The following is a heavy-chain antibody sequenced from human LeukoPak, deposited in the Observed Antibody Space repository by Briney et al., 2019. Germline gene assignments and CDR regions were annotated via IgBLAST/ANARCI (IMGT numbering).Heavy chain of an antibody. CDR2: IIPIFGTA. Sequence: SVKVSCKASGGTFSSYAISWVRQAPGQGLEWMGGIIPIFGTANYAQKFQGRVTITRDTSASTAYMELSSLRSEDMAVYYCARGDLDSSGWPPPINYWGQGTLVTVSS. J-gene: IGHJ4*02. CDR3: ARGDLDSSGWPPPINY. CDR1: GGTFSSYA. V-gene: IGHV1-69*05. D-gene: IGHD6-19*01.